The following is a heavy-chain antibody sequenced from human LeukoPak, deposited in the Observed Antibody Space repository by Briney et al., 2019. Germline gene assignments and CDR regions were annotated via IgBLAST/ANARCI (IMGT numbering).Heavy chain of an antibody. J-gene: IGHJ4*02. CDR2: IRSKAYGGTT. V-gene: IGHV3-49*04. CDR1: GFTFGDYA. Sequence: GGSLRLSCTASGFTFGDYAMSWVRQAPGKGLEWVGFIRSKAYGGTTEYAASVKGRFTISRDDSKSIAYLQMNSLKTEDTAVYYCTREGYYFDYWGQETLVTVSS. CDR3: TREGYYFDY.